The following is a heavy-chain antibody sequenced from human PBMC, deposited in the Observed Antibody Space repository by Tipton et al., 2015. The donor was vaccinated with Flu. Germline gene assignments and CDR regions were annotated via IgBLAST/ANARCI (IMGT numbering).Heavy chain of an antibody. CDR2: ISSSGSTI. D-gene: IGHD3-10*01. Sequence: QLVQSGGGLVQPGGSLRLSCAASGFTFSSYEMNWVRQAPGKGLEWVSYISSSGSTIYYADSAKGRFTISRDNAKNSLYLQMNSLRAEDTAVYYCASLGFTMVRGVIIFDYWGQGTLVTVSS. V-gene: IGHV3-48*03. CDR3: ASLGFTMVRGVIIFDY. J-gene: IGHJ4*02. CDR1: GFTFSSYE.